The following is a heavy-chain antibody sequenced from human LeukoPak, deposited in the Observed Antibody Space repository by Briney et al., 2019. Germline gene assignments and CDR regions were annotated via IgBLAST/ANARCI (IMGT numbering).Heavy chain of an antibody. CDR2: INHSGST. Sequence: SETLSLTCAVCGGSFSGYYWSWIRQPPGKGLEWIGEINHSGSTNYNPSLKSRVTISVDTSKNQFSLKLSSVSAADTAVYYCARVGNGDYGVDYWGQGTLVTVSS. J-gene: IGHJ4*02. D-gene: IGHD4-17*01. V-gene: IGHV4-34*01. CDR3: ARVGNGDYGVDY. CDR1: GGSFSGYY.